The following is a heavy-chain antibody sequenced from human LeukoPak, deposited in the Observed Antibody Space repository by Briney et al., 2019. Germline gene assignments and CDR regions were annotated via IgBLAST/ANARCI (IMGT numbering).Heavy chain of an antibody. CDR1: GGSISSYY. CDR3: AELGITMIGGV. Sequence: SETLSLTCTVSGGSISSYYWNWIRQPPGKGLEWIGYIYYSGSTNYNPSLKSRVTISVDTSKNQFSLRLSSVTAADTAVYYCAELGITMIGGVWGKGTTVTISS. CDR2: IYYSGST. V-gene: IGHV4-59*01. D-gene: IGHD3-10*02. J-gene: IGHJ6*04.